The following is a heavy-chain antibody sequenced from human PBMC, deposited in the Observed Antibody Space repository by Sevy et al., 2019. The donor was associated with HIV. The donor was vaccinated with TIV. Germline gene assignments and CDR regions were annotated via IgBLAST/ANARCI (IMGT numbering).Heavy chain of an antibody. D-gene: IGHD2-8*02. CDR3: ARFRAGTFDYWCQGAGTFDY. CDR1: EFTFSRYC. V-gene: IGHV3-7*03. CDR2: IRQDGSDK. Sequence: GGSLRLSCTASEFTFSRYCMSWIRRAPGKGLEWVATIRQDGSDKYYVDSVKGRFTISRDNAENSLYLQMNSVRAGDTAVYYCARFRAGTFDYWCQGAGTFDYWGQGALVTVSS. J-gene: IGHJ4*02.